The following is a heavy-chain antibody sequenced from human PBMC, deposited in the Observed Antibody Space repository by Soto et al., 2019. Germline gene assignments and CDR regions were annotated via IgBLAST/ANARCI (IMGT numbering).Heavy chain of an antibody. CDR3: ARGGLHLGAFSLGQFDS. CDR2: ISNSETT. CDR1: GVSVTGGNFF. D-gene: IGHD3-16*02. V-gene: IGHV4-61*01. J-gene: IGHJ4*02. Sequence: QGQLQGSGPRLVKPSEALSLSCTVSGVSVTGGNFFWCWVRQPPGKTLEWLGCISNSETTNPNPSLKSRLTLSLDTSMNQFSLRLNSVTAADTAVYFCARGGLHLGAFSLGQFDSWGQGTLVNVSS.